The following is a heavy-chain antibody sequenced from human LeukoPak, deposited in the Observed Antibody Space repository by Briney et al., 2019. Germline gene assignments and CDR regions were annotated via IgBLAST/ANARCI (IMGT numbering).Heavy chain of an antibody. V-gene: IGHV1-24*01. Sequence: ASVKVSCKVSGYTLTELSMHWVRQAPGKGLEWMGGFDPEDGETIYAQKFQGRVTMTEDTSTDTAYMELSSLRSEDTAVYCCATGDFWSRSYYYYYYMDVWGKGTTVTVSS. J-gene: IGHJ6*03. CDR3: ATGDFWSRSYYYYYYMDV. D-gene: IGHD3-3*01. CDR2: FDPEDGET. CDR1: GYTLTELS.